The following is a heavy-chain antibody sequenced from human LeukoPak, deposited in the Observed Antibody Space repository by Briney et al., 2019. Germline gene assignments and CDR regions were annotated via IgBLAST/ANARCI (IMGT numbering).Heavy chain of an antibody. V-gene: IGHV3-30*18. CDR2: ISYDGSNK. Sequence: GRSLRLSCAASGFTFGSYGMHWVRQAPGKGLEWVAVISYDGSNKYYADSVKGRSTISRDNSKNTLYLQMNSLRAEDTAVYYCAKASDPEYFDYWGQGTLVTVSS. CDR3: AKASDPEYFDY. J-gene: IGHJ4*02. CDR1: GFTFGSYG.